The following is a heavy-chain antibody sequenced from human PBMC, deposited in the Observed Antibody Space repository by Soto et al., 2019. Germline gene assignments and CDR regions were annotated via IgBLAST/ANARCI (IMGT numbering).Heavy chain of an antibody. CDR3: ARARYCSSTSCYGSVSEAGYYYGMDV. V-gene: IGHV4-39*01. J-gene: IGHJ6*02. D-gene: IGHD2-2*01. CDR2: IYYSGST. Sequence: SETLSLTCTVSGGSISSSSYYWGWIRQPPGKGLEWIGSIYYSGSTYYNPSLKSRVTISVDTSKNQFSLKLSSVTAADTAVYYCARARYCSSTSCYGSVSEAGYYYGMDVWGQGTTVTVSS. CDR1: GGSISSSSYY.